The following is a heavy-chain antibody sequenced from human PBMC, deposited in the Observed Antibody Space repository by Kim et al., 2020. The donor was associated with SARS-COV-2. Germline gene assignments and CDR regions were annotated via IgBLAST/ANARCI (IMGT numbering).Heavy chain of an antibody. CDR1: GFIFSNYR. CDR3: TRDGQAYTWGH. V-gene: IGHV3-21*01. CDR2: ISTNGFI. D-gene: IGHD3-16*01. Sequence: GGSLRLSCVASGFIFSNYRMNWVRQAPGKGLEWVSSISTNGFIHYADSVKGRFAISRDDAKKKVFLQMDSLRAEDTAVYYCTRDGQAYTWGHWGQGTLVTVDS. J-gene: IGHJ4*02.